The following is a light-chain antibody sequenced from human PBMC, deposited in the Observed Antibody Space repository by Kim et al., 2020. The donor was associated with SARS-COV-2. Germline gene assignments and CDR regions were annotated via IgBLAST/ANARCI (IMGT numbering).Light chain of an antibody. J-gene: IGKJ2*01. CDR2: DAS. CDR3: QQYNNWPPYT. V-gene: IGKV3-15*01. Sequence: IVMTQSPATLSVSPGGRVSLSCRASQSIGANVAWYQQKPGQAPRLLMFDASTRATGIPARFSGSGSGTEFTLTISGLQSEDFAVYYCQQYNNWPPYTFGQGTKLEIK. CDR1: QSIGAN.